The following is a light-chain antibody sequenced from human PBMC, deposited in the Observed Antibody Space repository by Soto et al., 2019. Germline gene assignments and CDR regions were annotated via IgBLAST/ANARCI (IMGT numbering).Light chain of an antibody. J-gene: IGLJ2*01. CDR2: EVS. CDR1: SRDVGSYNL. V-gene: IGLV2-23*02. Sequence: QSALTQPASVSGSPGQSITISCTGTSRDVGSYNLVSWYQQHPGKAPKLMIYEVSKRPSGVSNRFSGSKSGNTASLTISGRQAEDGADYYCCSYAGSSTFGVFGGGTKLTVL. CDR3: CSYAGSSTFGV.